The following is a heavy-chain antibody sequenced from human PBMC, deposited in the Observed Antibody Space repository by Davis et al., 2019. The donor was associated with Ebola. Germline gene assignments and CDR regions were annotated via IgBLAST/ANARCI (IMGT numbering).Heavy chain of an antibody. V-gene: IGHV4-59*01. CDR2: IYYSGST. CDR1: GGSISSYY. J-gene: IGHJ5*02. Sequence: SETLSLTCTVSGGSISSYYWSWIRQPPGKGLEWIGYIYYSGSTNYNPSLKSRVTISVDTSKNQFSLKLSSVTAADTAVYYCARDRDFWSGHSPNNWFDPWGQGTLVTVSS. D-gene: IGHD3-3*01. CDR3: ARDRDFWSGHSPNNWFDP.